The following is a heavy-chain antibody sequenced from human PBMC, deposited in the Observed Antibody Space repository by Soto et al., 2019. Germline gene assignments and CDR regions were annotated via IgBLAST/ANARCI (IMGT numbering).Heavy chain of an antibody. J-gene: IGHJ5*02. CDR1: GYTFTSYG. CDR2: ISAYNGNT. CDR3: ASTYCSSTSCYLNWFDP. D-gene: IGHD2-2*01. Sequence: GASVKVSCKASGYTFTSYGISWVRQAPGQGLEWMGWISAYNGNTNYAQKLQGRVTMTTDTSTSTAYMELRSLRSDDTAVYYCASTYCSSTSCYLNWFDPWGQGTLVTVSS. V-gene: IGHV1-18*01.